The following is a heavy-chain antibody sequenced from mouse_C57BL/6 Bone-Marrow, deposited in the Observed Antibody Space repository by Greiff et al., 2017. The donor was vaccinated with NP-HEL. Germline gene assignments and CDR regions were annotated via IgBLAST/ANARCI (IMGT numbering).Heavy chain of an antibody. Sequence: QVQLQQSGPGLVQPSQSLSITCTVSGFSLTSYGVHWVRQSPGQGLEWLGVIWSGGSTDYNAAFISRLSISKDNSKSQVFFKMNSLQADDTAIYYCARTGTLYYFDYWGKGTTLTVSS. V-gene: IGHV2-2*01. J-gene: IGHJ2*01. CDR3: ARTGTLYYFDY. CDR2: IWSGGST. D-gene: IGHD4-1*01. CDR1: GFSLTSYG.